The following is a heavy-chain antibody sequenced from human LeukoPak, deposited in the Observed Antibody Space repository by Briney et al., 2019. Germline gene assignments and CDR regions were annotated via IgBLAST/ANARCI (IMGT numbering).Heavy chain of an antibody. CDR2: ISYSGST. CDR1: GGSISGYY. V-gene: IGHV4-59*01. Sequence: PSETLSLTCTGSGGSISGYYWSWIRQPPGKGLEGIGYISYSGSTNYNPSLKSRVTISVDTSKNQFSLKLSSVTAEGTAVYYCARLAMLRGVPYFDYCGLGGMVTVSS. D-gene: IGHD3-10*01. J-gene: IGHJ4*02. CDR3: ARLAMLRGVPYFDY.